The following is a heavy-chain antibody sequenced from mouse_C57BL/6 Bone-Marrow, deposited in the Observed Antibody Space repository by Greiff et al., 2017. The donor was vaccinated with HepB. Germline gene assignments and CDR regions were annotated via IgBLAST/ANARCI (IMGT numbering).Heavy chain of an antibody. CDR1: GFTFSDYY. CDR2: ISNGGGST. V-gene: IGHV5-12*01. J-gene: IGHJ4*01. Sequence: DVMLVESGGGLVQPGGSLKLSCAASGFTFSDYYMYWVRQTPEKRLEWVAYISNGGGSTYYPDTVKGRFTISRDNAKNTLYLQMSRLKSEDTAMYYCARPSRGRDYWGQGTSVTVSS. CDR3: ARPSRGRDY.